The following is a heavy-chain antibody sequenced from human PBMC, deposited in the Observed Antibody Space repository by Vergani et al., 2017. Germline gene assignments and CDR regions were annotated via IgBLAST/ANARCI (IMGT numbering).Heavy chain of an antibody. CDR1: NYSISRGYF. J-gene: IGHJ5*02. Sequence: QVQLQESGPGLVKPSGTLSLTRTVPNYSISRGYFWVCIRGPPGKGLECIASFHHTGMTYNNPSLKSRVTISVDTSKNLISLKLNYVTAADTALYYCARHGGSGSFYHLFDTWGQGTLVTVSS. D-gene: IGHD3-10*01. CDR3: ARHGGSGSFYHLFDT. CDR2: FHHTGMT. V-gene: IGHV4-38-2*02.